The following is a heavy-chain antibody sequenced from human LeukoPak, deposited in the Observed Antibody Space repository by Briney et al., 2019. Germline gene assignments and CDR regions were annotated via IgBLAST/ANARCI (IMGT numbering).Heavy chain of an antibody. CDR3: VIRNGAAAGTRAFDI. J-gene: IGHJ3*02. D-gene: IGHD6-13*01. CDR1: GFTFSSYA. V-gene: IGHV3-64D*06. CDR2: ISSNGGST. Sequence: GGSLRLSCSASGFTFSSYAMHWVRQAPGKGLGYVSAISSNGGSTYYADSVKGRFTISRDNSKNTLYLQMSSLRAEDTAVYYCVIRNGAAAGTRAFDIWGQGTMVTVSS.